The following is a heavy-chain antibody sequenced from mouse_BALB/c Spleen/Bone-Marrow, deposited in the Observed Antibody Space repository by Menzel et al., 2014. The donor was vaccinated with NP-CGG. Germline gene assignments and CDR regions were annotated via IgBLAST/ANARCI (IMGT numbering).Heavy chain of an antibody. CDR1: GYTFTNSW. J-gene: IGHJ2*01. Sequence: VQLQQSGTELAKPGASVKMSCKASGYTFTNSWMHWVKQRPEQGLEWIGYINPSTGYTDYNQKFKDKATLTADKSSSTAYMQLSRLTSEDSAVYYCTRDTSGYVDYWGQGTTLTVSS. CDR2: INPSTGYT. CDR3: TRDTSGYVDY. V-gene: IGHV1-7*01. D-gene: IGHD3-2*01.